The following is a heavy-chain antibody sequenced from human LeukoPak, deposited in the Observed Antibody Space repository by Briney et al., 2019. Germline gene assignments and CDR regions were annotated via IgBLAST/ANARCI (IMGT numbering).Heavy chain of an antibody. CDR1: GFTFSSYG. Sequence: GSLRLSCAASGFTFSSYGMHWVRQAPGKGLEWVAVIWYDGSNKYYADSVKGRFTISRDNSKNTLYLQMNSLRAEDTAVYYCAKTRYSGGYFDYWGQGTLVTVSS. D-gene: IGHD1-26*01. CDR3: AKTRYSGGYFDY. CDR2: IWYDGSNK. V-gene: IGHV3-33*06. J-gene: IGHJ4*02.